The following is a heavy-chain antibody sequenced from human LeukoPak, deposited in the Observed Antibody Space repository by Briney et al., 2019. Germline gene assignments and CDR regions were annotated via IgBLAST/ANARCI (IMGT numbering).Heavy chain of an antibody. V-gene: IGHV3-48*01. J-gene: IGHJ4*02. D-gene: IGHD2-2*01. CDR1: GFTFSSYS. CDR2: ISSSSSTI. Sequence: GGSLRLSCAASGFTFSSYSMNWVRQAPGKGLEWVSYISSSSSTIYYADSVKGRFTISRDNSKNTLYLQMNSLRVDDTGVYYCAKGGASCFDYWGQGNLVTVSS. CDR3: AKGGASCFDY.